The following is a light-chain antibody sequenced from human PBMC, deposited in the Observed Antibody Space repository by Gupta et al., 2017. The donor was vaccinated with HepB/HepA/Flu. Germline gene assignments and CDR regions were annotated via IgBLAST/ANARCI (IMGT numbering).Light chain of an antibody. CDR2: DVS. CDR1: SSDVGGYTY. J-gene: IGLJ1*01. Sequence: QSALTQPASVSGSPGQSITISCTGTSSDVGGYTYVSWYQQHPGKAPKFIISDVSNRPSGVSNRVSCSKSGNTAYRNLSVLQAEDEAEDVCGSYTTSTTIGVFGTGTKVTVL. V-gene: IGLV2-14*03. CDR3: GSYTTSTTIGV.